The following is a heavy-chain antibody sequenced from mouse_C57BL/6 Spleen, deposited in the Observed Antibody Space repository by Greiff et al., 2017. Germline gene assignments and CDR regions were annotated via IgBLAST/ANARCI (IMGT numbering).Heavy chain of an antibody. D-gene: IGHD1-1*01. V-gene: IGHV1-81*01. CDR2: IYPRSGNT. J-gene: IGHJ1*03. CDR3: ASPPYYYGSSYEYFDV. Sequence: VQLQESGAELARPGASVKLSCKASGYTFTSYGISWVKQRTGQGLEWIGEIYPRSGNTYYNEKFKGKATLTADKSSSTACMELRSLTSEDSAVYFCASPPYYYGSSYEYFDVWGTGTTVTVSS. CDR1: GYTFTSYG.